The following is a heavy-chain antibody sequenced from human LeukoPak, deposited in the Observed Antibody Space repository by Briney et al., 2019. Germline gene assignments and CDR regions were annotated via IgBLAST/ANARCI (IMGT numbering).Heavy chain of an antibody. CDR3: ARAITIFGVVIESFDY. CDR1: GGSISSYY. CDR2: IYYSGST. J-gene: IGHJ4*02. Sequence: SETLSLSCTVSGGSISSYYWSWIRQPPGKGLEWIGYIYYSGSTNYNPSLKSRVTISVDTSKNQFSLKLSSVTAADTAVYYCARAITIFGVVIESFDYWGQGTLVTVSS. V-gene: IGHV4-59*01. D-gene: IGHD3-3*01.